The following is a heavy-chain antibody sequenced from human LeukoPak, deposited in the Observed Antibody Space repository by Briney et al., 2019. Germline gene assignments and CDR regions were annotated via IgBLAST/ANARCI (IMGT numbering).Heavy chain of an antibody. J-gene: IGHJ4*02. CDR1: GFTFSSYS. D-gene: IGHD1-26*01. Sequence: GGSPRLSCAASGFTFSSYSMNWVRQAPGKGLEWVSYISTSSSTIYYADSVKGRFTISRDNAKNSLYLQMNNLRAEDTAVYFCARALWELPFDYWGQGTLVTVSS. CDR2: ISTSSSTI. CDR3: ARALWELPFDY. V-gene: IGHV3-48*01.